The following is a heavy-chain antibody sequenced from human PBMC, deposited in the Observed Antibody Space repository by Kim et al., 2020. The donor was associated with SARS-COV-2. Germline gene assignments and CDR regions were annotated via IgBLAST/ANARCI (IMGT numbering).Heavy chain of an antibody. V-gene: IGHV1-69*04. J-gene: IGHJ3*02. CDR3: AREGRNYVYAFDI. CDR1: GGTFSSYA. CDR2: IIPILGIA. D-gene: IGHD1-7*01. Sequence: SVKVSCKASGGTFSSYAISWVRQAPGQGLEWMGRIIPILGIANYAQKFQGRVTITADKSTSTAYMELSSLRSEDTAVYYCAREGRNYVYAFDIWGQGTMVTVSS.